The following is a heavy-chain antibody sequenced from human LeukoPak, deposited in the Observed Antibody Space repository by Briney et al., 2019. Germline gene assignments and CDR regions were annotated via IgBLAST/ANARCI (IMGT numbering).Heavy chain of an antibody. V-gene: IGHV3-23*01. D-gene: IGHD2-2*01. CDR2: ISGSGGST. J-gene: IGHJ4*02. Sequence: GGSLRLSCAASGFTFSSYGMSWVRQAPGKGLEWVSAISGSGGSTYYADSVKGRFTIARDNSKNTLYLQMNSLRAEDTAVYYCAKGEYQLLPFDYWGQGTLVTVSS. CDR3: AKGEYQLLPFDY. CDR1: GFTFSSYG.